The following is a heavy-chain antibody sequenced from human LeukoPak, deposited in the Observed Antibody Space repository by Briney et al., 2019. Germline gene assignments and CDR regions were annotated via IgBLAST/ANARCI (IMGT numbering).Heavy chain of an antibody. V-gene: IGHV4-4*09. CDR2: IYTSGST. CDR1: GSISGYY. D-gene: IGHD2-2*01. Sequence: PSETLSLTCTVSGSISGYYWSWIRQPPGKGLEWIGYIYTSGSTNYNPSLESRVTISVDTPKNQFSLDLSSVTAADTAVYYCARQKCTSASCLTKNAFDIWGQGTMVTVSS. J-gene: IGHJ3*02. CDR3: ARQKCTSASCLTKNAFDI.